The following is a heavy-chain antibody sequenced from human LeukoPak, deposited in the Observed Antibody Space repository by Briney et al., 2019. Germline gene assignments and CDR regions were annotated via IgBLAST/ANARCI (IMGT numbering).Heavy chain of an antibody. J-gene: IGHJ4*02. CDR3: VREGNELLSKNFDY. D-gene: IGHD2-21*02. CDR1: GFTFSGHY. V-gene: IGHV1-2*02. CDR2: INPHSGGT. Sequence: ASVKVSCKASGFTFSGHYIHWVRQAPGQGLKWMGYINPHSGGTSSPQKFQGRLTMTTDTSISAVYMELSSLTSDDTAMYYCVREGNELLSKNFDYWGQGTLVTVSS.